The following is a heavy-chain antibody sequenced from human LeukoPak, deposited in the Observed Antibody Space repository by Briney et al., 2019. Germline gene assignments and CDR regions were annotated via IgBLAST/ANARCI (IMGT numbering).Heavy chain of an antibody. V-gene: IGHV3-30*02. CDR1: GFTFSSYG. CDR3: AKDIQARPTGFDY. CDR2: IRYDGSNK. D-gene: IGHD6-6*01. J-gene: IGHJ4*02. Sequence: GGSLRLSYAASGFTFSSYGMHWVRQAPGKGLEWVAFIRYDGSNKYYADSVKGRFTISRDNSKNTLYLQMNSLRAEDMALYYCAKDIQARPTGFDYWGQGTLVTVSS.